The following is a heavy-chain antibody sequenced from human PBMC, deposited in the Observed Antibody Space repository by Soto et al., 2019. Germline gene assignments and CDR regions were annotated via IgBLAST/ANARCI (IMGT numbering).Heavy chain of an antibody. V-gene: IGHV3-30*18. J-gene: IGHJ6*03. CDR3: AKAGLRHFDWLPYYYMDV. D-gene: IGHD3-9*01. CDR2: ISYDGTNR. Sequence: QVQLVESGGGVVQPGRSLRLSCAASGFSFRNCGMHWVRQAPGKGLEWVAIISYDGTNRFYADSVKGRFTISRDNSKNTLNLQMNSLRAEDTAVYYCAKAGLRHFDWLPYYYMDVCGKGTTVTVSS. CDR1: GFSFRNCG.